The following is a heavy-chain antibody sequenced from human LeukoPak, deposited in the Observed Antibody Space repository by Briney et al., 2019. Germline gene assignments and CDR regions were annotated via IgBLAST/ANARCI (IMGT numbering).Heavy chain of an antibody. J-gene: IGHJ4*02. CDR3: AKGAEIDH. V-gene: IGHV3-23*01. CDR1: GFNFNNFA. CDR2: MTGPADTT. Sequence: GGSLRLSCAASGFNFNNFAMSWVRQAPGKGPEWLSAMTGPADTTYYAESVKGRFTISRDYSKGMVYLQMTSLRVEDTAIYYCAKGAEIDHWGQGTLVTISS.